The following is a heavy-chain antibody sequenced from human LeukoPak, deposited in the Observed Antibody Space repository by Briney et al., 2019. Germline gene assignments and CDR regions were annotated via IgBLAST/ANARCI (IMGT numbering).Heavy chain of an antibody. CDR1: GGTFSSYA. D-gene: IGHD3-10*01. J-gene: IGHJ1*01. Sequence: GASVKVSCKASGGTFSSYAISWVRQAPGQGLERMGRIIPIFGTANYAQKFQGRVTITADESTSTAYMELSSLRSEDTAVYYCASGNPYYGSGSYLFQHWGQGTLVTVSS. CDR3: ASGNPYYGSGSYLFQH. CDR2: IIPIFGTA. V-gene: IGHV1-69*13.